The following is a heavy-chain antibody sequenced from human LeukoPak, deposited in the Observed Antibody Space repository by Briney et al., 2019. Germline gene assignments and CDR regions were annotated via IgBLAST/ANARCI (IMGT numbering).Heavy chain of an antibody. Sequence: GGSLRLSCAASGFIFENYAMHWVRQAPGKGLEWVSGISWDGGVVGYMDSVKGRFTISRDNANNFLYLQMSSLKVEDTAFYYCAKIAVPRPGRYHIDVWGKGITVTVSS. V-gene: IGHV3-9*01. CDR2: ISWDGGVV. CDR3: AKIAVPRPGRYHIDV. J-gene: IGHJ6*03. D-gene: IGHD2-21*01. CDR1: GFIFENYA.